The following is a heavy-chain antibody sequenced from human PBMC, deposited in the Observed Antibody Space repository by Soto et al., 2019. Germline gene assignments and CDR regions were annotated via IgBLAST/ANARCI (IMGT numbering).Heavy chain of an antibody. D-gene: IGHD6-6*01. Sequence: QVQLQESGPGLVKPSGTLSLTCAVSGGSISSSNWWSWVRQPPGKGLEWIGEIYHSGSTNYNPSLQSRVTISVDKSKNQLSLKLSYVTAADPAVYYCARVQAYSSSSVARFDPWGQGTLVNGSS. CDR2: IYHSGST. CDR1: GGSISSSNW. J-gene: IGHJ5*02. CDR3: ARVQAYSSSSVARFDP. V-gene: IGHV4-4*02.